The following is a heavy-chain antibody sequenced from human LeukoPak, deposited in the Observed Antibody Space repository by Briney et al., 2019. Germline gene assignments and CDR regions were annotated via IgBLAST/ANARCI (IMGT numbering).Heavy chain of an antibody. CDR3: ARDGYSGNDGL. V-gene: IGHV4-59*01. D-gene: IGHD5-12*01. CDR1: GGSISSYY. Sequence: SETLSLTCTVSGGSISSYYRSWIRQPPGKGLEWIGYIYHSGSTKYNPSLKSRVTISVDTSKNQFSLKLSSVTAADTAVYYCARDGYSGNDGLWGQGSLVTVSS. CDR2: IYHSGST. J-gene: IGHJ4*02.